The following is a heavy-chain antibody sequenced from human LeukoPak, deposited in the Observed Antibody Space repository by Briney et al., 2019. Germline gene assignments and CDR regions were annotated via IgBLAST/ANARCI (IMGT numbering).Heavy chain of an antibody. J-gene: IGHJ5*02. D-gene: IGHD6-19*01. CDR1: GGSISSGGYS. Sequence: SETLSLTCVVYGGSISSGGYSWSWIRQPPGTGLEWIGYIYHSGSTYYNPSLKSRVTISVDRSKNQFSLKLSSVTAADTAVYYCARGSSGWTTSWFDPWGQGTLVTVSS. CDR2: IYHSGST. V-gene: IGHV4-30-2*01. CDR3: ARGSSGWTTSWFDP.